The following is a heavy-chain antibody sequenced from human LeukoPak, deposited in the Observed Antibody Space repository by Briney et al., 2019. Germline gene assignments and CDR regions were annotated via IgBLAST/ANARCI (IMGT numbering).Heavy chain of an antibody. Sequence: SETLSLTCTVSGYPISSGHYWGWIRQPPGKGLEWIGEINHSGSTNYNPSLKSRVTISVDTSKNQFSLKLSSVTAADTAVYYCAREGGYCSGGSCYFDYWGQGTLVTVSS. V-gene: IGHV4-38-2*02. CDR1: GYPISSGHY. CDR3: AREGGYCSGGSCYFDY. D-gene: IGHD2-15*01. CDR2: INHSGST. J-gene: IGHJ4*02.